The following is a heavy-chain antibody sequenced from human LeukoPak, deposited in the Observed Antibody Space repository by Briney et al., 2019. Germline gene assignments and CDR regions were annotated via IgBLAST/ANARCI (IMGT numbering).Heavy chain of an antibody. Sequence: GGSLRLSCAASGFTFNNYGMHWVRQAPGKGLEWVAVISYDGRDIHYPDSVKGRFTISRDISTDTLWLQMDSLRTEDTAVYYCAKGPLRGTAAAIDYWGQGTLVTVSS. CDR3: AKGPLRGTAAAIDY. D-gene: IGHD2-2*01. CDR1: GFTFNNYG. CDR2: ISYDGRDI. J-gene: IGHJ4*02. V-gene: IGHV3-30*18.